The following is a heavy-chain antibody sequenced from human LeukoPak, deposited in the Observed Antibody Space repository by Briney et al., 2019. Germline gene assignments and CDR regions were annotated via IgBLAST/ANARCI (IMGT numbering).Heavy chain of an antibody. J-gene: IGHJ4*02. Sequence: PSETLSLTCTVSGGSINSGDFYWSWIRQPPGKGLEWIGCFYYSGSGNTFYNPSLKSRVTISLDTSESQFSLKLSSVTAADTAVYYCARGPYCTNTRCYPRYYFDYWGQGTLVTVSP. CDR1: GGSINSGDFY. CDR2: FYYSGSGNT. D-gene: IGHD2-2*01. V-gene: IGHV4-30-4*01. CDR3: ARGPYCTNTRCYPRYYFDY.